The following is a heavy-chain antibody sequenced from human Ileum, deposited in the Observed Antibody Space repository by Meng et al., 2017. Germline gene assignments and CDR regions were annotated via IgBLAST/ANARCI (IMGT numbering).Heavy chain of an antibody. J-gene: IGHJ4*02. Sequence: GGSLRLSCVASGFTFTSRWMHWVRQVPGKGLVWVSLINTDGTTTTYADSVKGRFTISRDNAKNTLYLQMNGLRAEDTAVYYCARDLNYGSKDYWGQGTLVTVSS. D-gene: IGHD3-10*01. CDR1: GFTFTSRW. CDR2: INTDGTTT. CDR3: ARDLNYGSKDY. V-gene: IGHV3-74*01.